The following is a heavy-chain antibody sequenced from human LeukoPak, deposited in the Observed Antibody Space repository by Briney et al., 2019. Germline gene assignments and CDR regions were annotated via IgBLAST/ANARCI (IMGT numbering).Heavy chain of an antibody. Sequence: GASVKVSCKASGYTFTGYYMHWVRQAPGQGLEWMGWINPNSGGTNYAQKFQGWVTMTRDTSISTAYMELSRLRSDDTAVYYCGSGIVVVPSHSGFDYWGQGTLVTVSS. CDR1: GYTFTGYY. J-gene: IGHJ4*02. V-gene: IGHV1-2*04. CDR2: INPNSGGT. D-gene: IGHD2-2*01. CDR3: GSGIVVVPSHSGFDY.